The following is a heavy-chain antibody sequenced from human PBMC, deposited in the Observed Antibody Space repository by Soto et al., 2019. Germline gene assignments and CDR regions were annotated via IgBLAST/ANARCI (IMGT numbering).Heavy chain of an antibody. CDR2: ISSTGGSI. V-gene: IGHV3-64D*08. J-gene: IGHJ5*02. CDR3: AKSTTITGVRGP. D-gene: IGHD5-12*01. CDR1: GFTFSDYA. Sequence: GGSLRLSCSASGFTFSDYAMHWVRQAPGKGLEYVSVISSTGGSIYYADSVKGRFTISRDNAKNILYLQMSSLRAVDTALYYCAKSTTITGVRGPWGQGTLVTVSS.